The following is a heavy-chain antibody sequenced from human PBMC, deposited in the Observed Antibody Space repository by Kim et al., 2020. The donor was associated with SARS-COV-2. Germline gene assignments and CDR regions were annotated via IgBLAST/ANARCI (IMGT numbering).Heavy chain of an antibody. CDR2: IYSGGST. J-gene: IGHJ6*01. CDR1: GFTVSSSY. CDR3: ARDLGPYSGYDTYYYYGM. V-gene: IGHV3-66*01. D-gene: IGHD5-12*01. Sequence: GGSLRLSCAASGFTVSSSYMSWVRQAPGKGLEWVSIIYSGGSTYYADSVKGRFTISKDNSKNTLYLQMNSLRAEDTAVYYCARDLGPYSGYDTYYYYGM.